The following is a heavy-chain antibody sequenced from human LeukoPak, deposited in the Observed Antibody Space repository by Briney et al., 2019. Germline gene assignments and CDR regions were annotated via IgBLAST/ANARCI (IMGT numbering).Heavy chain of an antibody. Sequence: QPGGSLRLSCAASGFTFTSYSMNWVRQAPGKGLEWVSTISGGGGSTYYADSVKGRFTISRDNSKNTLYLQVSSLRAEDTAVYYCAKGGKWDVTPFDYWGQGTLVTVSS. J-gene: IGHJ4*02. V-gene: IGHV3-23*01. CDR1: GFTFTSYS. CDR2: ISGGGGST. CDR3: AKGGKWDVTPFDY. D-gene: IGHD1-26*01.